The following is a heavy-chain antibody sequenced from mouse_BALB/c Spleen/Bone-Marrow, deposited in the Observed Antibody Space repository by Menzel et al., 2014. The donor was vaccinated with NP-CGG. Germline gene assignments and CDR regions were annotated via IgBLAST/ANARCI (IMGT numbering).Heavy chain of an antibody. D-gene: IGHD5-1-1*01. CDR1: GFNIKDTY. V-gene: IGHV14-3*02. CDR3: ARGIPYYPMDY. CDR2: IDPANGNT. Sequence: EVKLMESGAELVKPGASVKLPCTASGFNIKDTYIHWVKQRPEQGLEWIGRIDPANGNTKYDPKFQGKATITADTSSNTAYLQLNSLTSEDTAVYYCARGIPYYPMDYWGQGTSVTVSS. J-gene: IGHJ4*01.